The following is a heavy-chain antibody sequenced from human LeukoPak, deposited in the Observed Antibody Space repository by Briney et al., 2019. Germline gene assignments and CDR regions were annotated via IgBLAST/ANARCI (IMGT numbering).Heavy chain of an antibody. V-gene: IGHV1-2*02. J-gene: IGHJ6*02. CDR2: INPSSGGT. CDR1: GYTFTGYY. D-gene: IGHD6-13*01. Sequence: ASVKVSCKASGYTFTGYYMHWVRQAPGQGLEWMGWINPSSGGTNYAQKFQGRVTMTRDTSISTAYMELSRLRSDDTAVYYCARGKSSSWYGDYYYGMDVWGQGTTVTVSS. CDR3: ARGKSSSWYGDYYYGMDV.